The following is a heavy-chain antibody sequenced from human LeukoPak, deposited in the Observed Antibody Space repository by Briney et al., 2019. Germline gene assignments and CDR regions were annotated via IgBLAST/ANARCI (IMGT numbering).Heavy chain of an antibody. Sequence: GRSLRLSCAASGFTFSSYAMHWVRQAPGKGLEWVAVISYDGSNKYYADSVKGRFTISRDNSKNTLYLQMNSLRAEDTAVYYCARDGSPYYDFWSGYSWFDPWGQGTLVTVSS. CDR2: ISYDGSNK. CDR1: GFTFSSYA. D-gene: IGHD3-3*01. CDR3: ARDGSPYYDFWSGYSWFDP. J-gene: IGHJ5*02. V-gene: IGHV3-30*01.